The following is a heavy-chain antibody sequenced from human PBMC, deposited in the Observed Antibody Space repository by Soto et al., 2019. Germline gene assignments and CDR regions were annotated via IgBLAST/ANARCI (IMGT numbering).Heavy chain of an antibody. V-gene: IGHV3-23*01. CDR1: GFGFKSYD. D-gene: IGHD3-22*01. CDR3: AKRAWRDSTWRSDY. J-gene: IGHJ4*02. Sequence: EVQLLESGGDLVHPGESLGLSCAASGFGFKSYDMTWVRQAPGKGLEWVSSISTDGVTTYYADSVKGRFTISRDNSKNILYLHMNSLRAEDSAVYHCAKRAWRDSTWRSDYWGQGTLVTVSS. CDR2: ISTDGVTT.